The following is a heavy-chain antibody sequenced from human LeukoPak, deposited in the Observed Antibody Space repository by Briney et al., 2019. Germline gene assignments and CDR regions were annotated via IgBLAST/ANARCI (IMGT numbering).Heavy chain of an antibody. CDR1: GGPFGVHY. CDR2: INHSGST. J-gene: IGHJ4*02. V-gene: IGHV4-34*01. Sequence: SSETLSLTCAVYGGPFGVHYWSWVRQPPGKGLEWIGEINHSGSTNYNPSLKSRVTISVDTSKNHFSLKLSSVTAADTAVYYCAGPGAGDLDYWGQGTLVTVSS. D-gene: IGHD3-10*01. CDR3: AGPGAGDLDY.